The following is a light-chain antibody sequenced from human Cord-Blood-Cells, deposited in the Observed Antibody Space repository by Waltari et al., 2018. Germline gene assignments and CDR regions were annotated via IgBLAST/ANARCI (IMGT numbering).Light chain of an antibody. CDR1: QDISNY. CDR2: DAS. Sequence: DIETPQSPSSPSASVADRATVTCQASQDISNYLNWYQQKPGKAPKLLIYDASKLETGVAARFSGSGSGTDVTFTISSLQPEDIATYYCQQYDNLPLTFGGGTKVEIK. J-gene: IGKJ4*01. CDR3: QQYDNLPLT. V-gene: IGKV1-33*01.